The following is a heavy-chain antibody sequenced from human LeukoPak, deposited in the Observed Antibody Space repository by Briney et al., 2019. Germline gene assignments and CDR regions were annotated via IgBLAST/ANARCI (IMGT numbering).Heavy chain of an antibody. V-gene: IGHV4-34*01. Sequence: PSETLSLTCAVYGGSCDYYYWSWIRQPPGKGLEWIGEIHPSGIFYYNSSLVSRVTISIDTSKTQFSLRLTSVTAADTAFYYFARGRDGSKAGDHWGQGSLVTVSS. CDR1: GGSCDYYY. CDR2: IHPSGIF. CDR3: ARGRDGSKAGDH. D-gene: IGHD5-24*01. J-gene: IGHJ4*02.